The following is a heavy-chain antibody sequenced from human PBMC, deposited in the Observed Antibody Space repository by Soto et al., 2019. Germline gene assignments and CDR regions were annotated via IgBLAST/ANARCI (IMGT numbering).Heavy chain of an antibody. Sequence: ASVKVSCKASGYTFTSYAMHWVRQAPGQRLEWMGWINADNGNTKYSQKFQGRVTMTTDTSTSTAYMELRSLRSDDTAVYYCARDGSDSLMGAAAGYWGQGTLVTVSS. CDR2: INADNGNT. J-gene: IGHJ4*02. D-gene: IGHD6-13*01. CDR3: ARDGSDSLMGAAAGY. V-gene: IGHV1-3*01. CDR1: GYTFTSYA.